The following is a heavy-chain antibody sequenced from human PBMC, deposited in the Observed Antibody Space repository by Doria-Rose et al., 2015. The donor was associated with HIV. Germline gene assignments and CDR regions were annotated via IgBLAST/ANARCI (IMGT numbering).Heavy chain of an antibody. Sequence: GASVSSRGYYWNWIRQVPGKGLESLGYTYYTGTSDYSPSLKSRLNMAVDTSKNQFSLKLSFVTVADTAVYYCARMGSYRELDYWGQGALVSVSA. CDR1: GASVSSRGYY. CDR2: TYYTGTS. V-gene: IGHV4-31*02. J-gene: IGHJ4*02. D-gene: IGHD3-3*01. CDR3: ARMGSYRELDY.